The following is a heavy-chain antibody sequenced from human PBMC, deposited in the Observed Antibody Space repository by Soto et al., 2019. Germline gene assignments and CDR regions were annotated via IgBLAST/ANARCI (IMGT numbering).Heavy chain of an antibody. CDR1: GGSFSGYY. CDR3: ARDKITGRFDY. CDR2: IKHSGST. D-gene: IGHD2-8*02. Sequence: VQLQQWGAGLLKPSETLSLTCAVYGGSFSGYYWTWIRQPPGTGLEWIGEIKHSGSTNYNPSLKSRVTISVDTSKNQFALEPSSVTAADTALYYCARDKITGRFDYWGQGTLVTVSS. V-gene: IGHV4-34*01. J-gene: IGHJ4*02.